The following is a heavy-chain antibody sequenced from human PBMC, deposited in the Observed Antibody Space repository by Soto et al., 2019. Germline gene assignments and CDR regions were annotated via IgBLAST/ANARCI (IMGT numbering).Heavy chain of an antibody. CDR1: GGSFSGYY. CDR3: AREGIAVAAYDAFDI. J-gene: IGHJ3*02. V-gene: IGHV4-34*01. Sequence: KSSETLSLTCAVYGGSFSGYYWSWIRQPPGKGLEWIGEINHSGSTNYNPSLKSRVTISVDTSKNQFSLKLSSVTAADTAVYYCAREGIAVAAYDAFDIWGQGTMVTVSS. D-gene: IGHD6-19*01. CDR2: INHSGST.